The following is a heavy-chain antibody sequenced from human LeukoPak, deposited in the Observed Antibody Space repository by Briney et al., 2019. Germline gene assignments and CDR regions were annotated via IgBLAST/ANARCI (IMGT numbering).Heavy chain of an antibody. J-gene: IGHJ6*03. CDR1: GFIFNNYG. V-gene: IGHV3-33*01. CDR3: ARAGRPVLQYYYYYYMDV. Sequence: GGSLRLSCAASGFIFNNYGMHWVRQAPGKGLEWVAVIWYDGNNNNYADSVKGRFTISRDNSKNTLSLQMNSLRADDTAVYYCARAGRPVLQYYYYYYMDVWGEGTTVTVSS. CDR2: IWYDGNNN. D-gene: IGHD6-6*01.